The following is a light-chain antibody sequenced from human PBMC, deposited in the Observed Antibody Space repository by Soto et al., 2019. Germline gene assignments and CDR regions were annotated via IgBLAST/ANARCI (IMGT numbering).Light chain of an antibody. CDR1: SSDVGGYNY. J-gene: IGLJ1*01. V-gene: IGLV2-14*03. CDR3: SSYRSSSKRV. CDR2: DVS. Sequence: QSALTQPASVSGSRGQSITISCTGTSSDVGGYNYVSWYQQHPGKAPKLMIYDVSNRPSGVSNRFSGSKSGNTASLTISGLQAEDEADYYCSSYRSSSKRVFGTGTKVTVL.